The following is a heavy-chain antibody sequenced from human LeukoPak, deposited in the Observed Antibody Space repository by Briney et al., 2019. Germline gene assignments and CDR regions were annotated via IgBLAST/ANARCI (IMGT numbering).Heavy chain of an antibody. Sequence: ASVKVSCKASGYTLTGYYMHWVRQAPGQGLEWMGWINPNSGGTNYAQKFQGRVTMTRDTSISTAYMELSRLRSDDTAVYYCARVDYSGYDSVFDYWGQGTLVTVSS. J-gene: IGHJ4*02. CDR3: ARVDYSGYDSVFDY. D-gene: IGHD5-12*01. CDR2: INPNSGGT. CDR1: GYTLTGYY. V-gene: IGHV1-2*02.